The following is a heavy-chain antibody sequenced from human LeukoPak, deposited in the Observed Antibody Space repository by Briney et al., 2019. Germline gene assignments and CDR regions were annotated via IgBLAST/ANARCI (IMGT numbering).Heavy chain of an antibody. D-gene: IGHD6-13*01. CDR1: GGSLSGYY. CDR2: INHSGST. J-gene: IGHJ1*01. CDR3: ARGLGSSRYGYFQH. V-gene: IGHV4-34*01. Sequence: SETLSLTCGVDGGSLSGYYWSWVRQSPGKGLEWIGEINHSGSTNYNPSLKSRVAISVDTSKNQFSLKLSSVTAADTAVYYCARGLGSSRYGYFQHWGQGTLVTVSS.